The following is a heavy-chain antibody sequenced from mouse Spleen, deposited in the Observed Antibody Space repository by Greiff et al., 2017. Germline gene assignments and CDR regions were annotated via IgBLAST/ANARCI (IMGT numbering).Heavy chain of an antibody. J-gene: IGHJ1*01. Sequence: QVQLQQSGPGLVAPSQSLSITCTVSGFSLTSYAISWVRQPPGKGLEWLGVIWTGGGTNYNSALKSRLSISKDNSKSQVFLKMNSLQTDDTARYYCARNQGELGREGWYFDVWGAGTTVTVSS. CDR3: ARNQGELGREGWYFDV. CDR2: IWTGGGT. V-gene: IGHV2-9-1*01. CDR1: GFSLTSYA. D-gene: IGHD4-1*01.